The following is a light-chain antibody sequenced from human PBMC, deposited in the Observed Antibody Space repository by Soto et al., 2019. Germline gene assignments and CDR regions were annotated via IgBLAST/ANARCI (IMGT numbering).Light chain of an antibody. J-gene: IGKJ1*01. CDR2: DAS. CDR1: QSISSW. V-gene: IGKV1-39*01. Sequence: DILLPQSPSTLSASVGNTVTVTCRASQSISSWLAWYQQKPGKAPKLLIYDASSLQSGVPSRFSGSGSETDFTLTISSLQPEDFATYSCQQSYSTTRTFGQGTKVDI. CDR3: QQSYSTTRT.